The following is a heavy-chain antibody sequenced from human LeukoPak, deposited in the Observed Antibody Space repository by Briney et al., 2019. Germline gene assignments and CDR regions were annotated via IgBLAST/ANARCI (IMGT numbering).Heavy chain of an antibody. D-gene: IGHD6-25*01. CDR1: GYTLTELS. Sequence: ASVKVSCKVSGYTLTELSMHWVRQAPGQGLEWMGGFDPEDGETIYAQKFQGRVTMTEDTSTDTAYMELSSLRSEDTAVYYCATVFLSSGCYEDWGQGTLVTVSS. J-gene: IGHJ4*02. CDR2: FDPEDGET. CDR3: ATVFLSSGCYED. V-gene: IGHV1-24*01.